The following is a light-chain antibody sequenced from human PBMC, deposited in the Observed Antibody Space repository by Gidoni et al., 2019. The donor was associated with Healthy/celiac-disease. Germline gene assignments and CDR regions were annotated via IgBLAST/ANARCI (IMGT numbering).Light chain of an antibody. Sequence: QSVLTQPPSASGTPGQRVTISCSGSSSNIGSNTVNWYQQHPGTAPKLLIYSNTQQPSGVPDRFSGSRSGTSASLAISGLQSEDEADYYCAARDDSLNGPVVFGGGTKLTVL. J-gene: IGLJ2*01. CDR1: SSNIGSNT. CDR3: AARDDSLNGPVV. V-gene: IGLV1-44*01. CDR2: SNT.